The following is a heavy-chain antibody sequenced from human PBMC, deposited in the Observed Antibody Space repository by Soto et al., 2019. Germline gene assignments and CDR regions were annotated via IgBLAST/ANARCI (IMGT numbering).Heavy chain of an antibody. Sequence: GGSLRLSCAASGFTFSSYSMNWVRQAPGKGLEWVSSISSSSSYIYYADSVKGRFTISRDNAKNSLYLQMNSLRAEDTAVYYCARAYSSGWYMPRFPGAEYYFDYWGQGTLVTVSS. J-gene: IGHJ4*02. V-gene: IGHV3-21*01. D-gene: IGHD6-19*01. CDR2: ISSSSSYI. CDR3: ARAYSSGWYMPRFPGAEYYFDY. CDR1: GFTFSSYS.